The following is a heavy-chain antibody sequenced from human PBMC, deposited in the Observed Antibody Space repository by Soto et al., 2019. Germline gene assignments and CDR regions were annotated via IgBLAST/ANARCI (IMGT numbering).Heavy chain of an antibody. CDR2: SNIGNGNT. J-gene: IGHJ5*02. V-gene: IGHV1-3*04. D-gene: IGHD2-21*02. CDR3: AREPLCGGVCYDPGLDP. CDR1: GYTFTSYA. Sequence: QVQLVQSGAEVKKPGASVRVSCRTSGYTFTSYAIHWVRQAPGQGLEWMAWSNIGNGNTKYSQKFQGRVTVSRDTSPSTAYMELSSLRSEDTAVYYGAREPLCGGVCYDPGLDPWGQGTLVTVSS.